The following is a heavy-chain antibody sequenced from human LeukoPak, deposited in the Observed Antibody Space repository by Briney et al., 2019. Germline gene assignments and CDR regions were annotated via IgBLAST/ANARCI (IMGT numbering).Heavy chain of an antibody. CDR1: GFTFSTYA. CDR2: ISYDGSSK. Sequence: GGSLRLSCAASGFTFSTYAMHWVRQAPGKGLEWVAVISYDGSSKYYADSVKGRFTISRDNSKNTLYLQMNSLRAEDTAVYYCARAPVYADHDYWGQGTLVTVSS. D-gene: IGHD4-17*01. J-gene: IGHJ4*02. CDR3: ARAPVYADHDY. V-gene: IGHV3-30*04.